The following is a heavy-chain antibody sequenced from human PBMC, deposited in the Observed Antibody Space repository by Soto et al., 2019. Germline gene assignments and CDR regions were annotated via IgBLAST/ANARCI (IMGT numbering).Heavy chain of an antibody. CDR1: GFSFSGYW. D-gene: IGHD5-18*01. CDR3: ARGGAYIYGPQYD. Sequence: GGSLRLSCATSGFSFSGYWIHWVRQAPGKGLVWVSHINGDGSSTKYADSVKGRFTISRDYAKNTLYLQMNSLRVEDTAVYYCARGGAYIYGPQYDWGQGTLVTVSS. CDR2: INGDGSST. V-gene: IGHV3-74*01. J-gene: IGHJ4*02.